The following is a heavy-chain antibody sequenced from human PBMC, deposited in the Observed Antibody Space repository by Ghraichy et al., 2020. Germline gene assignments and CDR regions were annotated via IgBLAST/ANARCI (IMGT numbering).Heavy chain of an antibody. V-gene: IGHV1-69*13. CDR2: IIPIFGTA. CDR3: ATGALSQNPDFQH. D-gene: IGHD3-9*01. CDR1: GGTFSSYA. Sequence: SVKVSCKASGGTFSSYAISWVRQAPGQGLEWMGGIIPIFGTANYAQKFQGKVTITADESTSTAYMELSSLRSEDTAVYYCATGALSQNPDFQHWGQGTLVTVSS. J-gene: IGHJ1*01.